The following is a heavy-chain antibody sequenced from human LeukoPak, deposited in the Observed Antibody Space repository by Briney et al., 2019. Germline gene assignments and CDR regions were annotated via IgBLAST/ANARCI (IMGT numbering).Heavy chain of an antibody. CDR2: INPDNGRT. V-gene: IGHV1-18*01. Sequence: ASVKVSCKASGYSFTTYGISWVRQAPGQGLEWMGWINPDNGRTKYVERLQGRVTMTTDTSTSTAYMELRSLRSDDTAVYYCARDTGVVWDFDYWGQGTLVTVSS. D-gene: IGHD3-3*01. CDR3: ARDTGVVWDFDY. J-gene: IGHJ4*02. CDR1: GYSFTTYG.